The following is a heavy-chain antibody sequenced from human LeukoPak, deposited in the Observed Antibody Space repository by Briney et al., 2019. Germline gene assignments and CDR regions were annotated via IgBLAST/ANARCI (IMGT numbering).Heavy chain of an antibody. D-gene: IGHD6-6*01. CDR3: AWYSRSSEAY. J-gene: IGHJ4*02. CDR1: GFTFSTSW. Sequence: GGSLRLSCAASGFTFSTSWMSWVRLAPGRGLEWVANIKQDGSEKNYVDSVKGRFTISRDNAKDLLYLQMNSLRVEDTAMYYCAWYSRSSEAYWGQGTLVTVSS. V-gene: IGHV3-7*01. CDR2: IKQDGSEK.